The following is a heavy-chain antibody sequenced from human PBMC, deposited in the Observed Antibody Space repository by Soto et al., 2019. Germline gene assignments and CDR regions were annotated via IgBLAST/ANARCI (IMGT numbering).Heavy chain of an antibody. CDR3: ARERSGYYDSSGYWNWFDP. J-gene: IGHJ5*02. CDR1: GGSISSYY. V-gene: IGHV4-59*01. CDR2: IYYSGST. Sequence: PSETLSLTCTVSGGSISSYYWSWIRQPPGKGLEWIGYIYYSGSTNYNPSLKSRVTISVDTSKNQFSLKLSSVTAADTAVYYCARERSGYYDSSGYWNWFDPWGQGTLVTVSS. D-gene: IGHD3-22*01.